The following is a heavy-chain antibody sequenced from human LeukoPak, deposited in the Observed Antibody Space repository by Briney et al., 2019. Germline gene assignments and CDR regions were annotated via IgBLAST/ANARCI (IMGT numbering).Heavy chain of an antibody. D-gene: IGHD4-17*01. CDR3: ARASHDYGDYVDAFDI. J-gene: IGHJ3*02. CDR2: ISSSSSYI. V-gene: IGHV3-21*01. CDR1: GFTFGSYS. Sequence: GGSLRLSCAASGFTFGSYSMNWVRQAPGKGLEWVSSISSSSSYIYYADSVKGRFTISRDNAKNSLYLQMNSLRAEDTAVYYCARASHDYGDYVDAFDIWGQGTMVTVSS.